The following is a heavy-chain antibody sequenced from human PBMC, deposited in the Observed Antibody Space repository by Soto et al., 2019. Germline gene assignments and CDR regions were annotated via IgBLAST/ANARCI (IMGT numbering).Heavy chain of an antibody. CDR2: IIPIFGTA. V-gene: IGHV1-69*06. CDR1: GGTFSSYS. Sequence: SVEVSCKASGGTFSSYSISWVRQAPGQGLEWMGGIIPIFGTANYAQKFQGRVTITADKSTSTAYMELSSLRSEDTAVYYCARQRGTYYCDYWGQGTLGTFSS. CDR3: ARQRGTYYCDY. D-gene: IGHD3-16*01. J-gene: IGHJ4*02.